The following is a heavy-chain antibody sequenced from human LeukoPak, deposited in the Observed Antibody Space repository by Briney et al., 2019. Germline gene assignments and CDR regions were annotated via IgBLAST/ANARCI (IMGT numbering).Heavy chain of an antibody. Sequence: GSSVKVSFKASGGTFSSYAISWVRQAPGQGLEWMGRIIPILGIANYAQKFQGRVTITADKSTSTAYMELSSLRSEDTAVYYCARDRDVDIVATTYFDYWGQGTLVTVSS. J-gene: IGHJ4*02. V-gene: IGHV1-69*04. CDR1: GGTFSSYA. CDR2: IIPILGIA. D-gene: IGHD5-12*01. CDR3: ARDRDVDIVATTYFDY.